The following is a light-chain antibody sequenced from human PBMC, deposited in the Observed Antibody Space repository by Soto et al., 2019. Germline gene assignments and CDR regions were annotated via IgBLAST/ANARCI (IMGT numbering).Light chain of an antibody. V-gene: IGKV1-27*01. J-gene: IGKJ5*01. Sequence: DIQMSQYTSSLSASVGDRFTITCRASQGISSYLAWYQQKPGKVPKLLIYAASTLHSGVPSRFSGSGSGTDFTLTISSLQPEDFATYYCQQANSFLGTFGQGTRLEIK. CDR1: QGISSY. CDR3: QQANSFLGT. CDR2: AAS.